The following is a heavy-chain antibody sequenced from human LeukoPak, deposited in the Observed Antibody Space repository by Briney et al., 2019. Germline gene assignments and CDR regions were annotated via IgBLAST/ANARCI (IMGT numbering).Heavy chain of an antibody. CDR1: GGSFGVYY. Sequence: PSQTLSLTSAVYGGSFGVYYWSWIRQPPGKGLEWIGESDHSGSTTYNPSLSSRVTIPVDTSKNQFSLKLSSATAADTAVYYCARGRVRGIAVAGLDYWGQGTLVIVSS. CDR2: SDHSGST. J-gene: IGHJ4*02. V-gene: IGHV4-34*01. D-gene: IGHD6-19*01. CDR3: ARGRVRGIAVAGLDY.